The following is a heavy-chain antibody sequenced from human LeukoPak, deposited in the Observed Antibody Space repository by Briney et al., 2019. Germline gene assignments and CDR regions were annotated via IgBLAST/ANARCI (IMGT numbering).Heavy chain of an antibody. V-gene: IGHV1-69*06. CDR2: IIPIFGTA. J-gene: IGHJ6*03. Sequence: SVKVSCKASGGTFSSYAISWVRQAPGQGLEWMGGIIPIFGTANYAQKFQGRVTITADKSTSTAYMELSSLRSEDTAVYYCASGYSGGSGSYYNRARYYYYMDVWGKGTTVTVSS. CDR3: ASGYSGGSGSYYNRARYYYYMDV. CDR1: GGTFSSYA. D-gene: IGHD3-10*01.